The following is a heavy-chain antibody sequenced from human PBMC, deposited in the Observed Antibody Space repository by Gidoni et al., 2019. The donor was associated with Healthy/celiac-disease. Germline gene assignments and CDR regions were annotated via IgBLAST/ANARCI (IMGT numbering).Heavy chain of an antibody. Sequence: QVQLVESGGGVVQPGRSLRLSCAASGFTFSSSGMHWVRQAPGKGLEGVAVIWFDGSNKYYADSVKGRFTISRDNSKNTVYLQMNSLRAEDTAVYYCARGSAARPLDYWGQGALVTVSS. D-gene: IGHD6-6*01. J-gene: IGHJ4*02. CDR2: IWFDGSNK. CDR1: GFTFSSSG. V-gene: IGHV3-33*01. CDR3: ARGSAARPLDY.